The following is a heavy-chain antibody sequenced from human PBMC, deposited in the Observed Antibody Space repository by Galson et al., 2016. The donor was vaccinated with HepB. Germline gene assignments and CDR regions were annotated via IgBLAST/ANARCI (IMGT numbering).Heavy chain of an antibody. D-gene: IGHD1-1*01. CDR1: GFTFSSYA. CDR2: IRGSGTST. V-gene: IGHV3-23*01. J-gene: IGHJ6*02. CDR3: AKGARTGATNSYYYGMDV. Sequence: SLRLSCAASGFTFSSYAMSWVRQAPGKGLEWVSGIRGSGTSTYYADSVKGRFTISRDSSKSTLYLQMNSLRAEDTAVYYCAKGARTGATNSYYYGMDVWGQGTTVTVSS.